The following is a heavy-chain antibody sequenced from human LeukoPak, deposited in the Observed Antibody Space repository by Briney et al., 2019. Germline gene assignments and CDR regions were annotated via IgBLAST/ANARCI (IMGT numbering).Heavy chain of an antibody. CDR3: AKYYYGSGQGVFDY. CDR1: GFTFSSYD. D-gene: IGHD3-10*01. V-gene: IGHV3-30*18. CDR2: ISYDGSNK. Sequence: PGGSLRLSCAASGFTFSSYDMHWVRQAPGKGLEWVAVISYDGSNKYYADSVKGRFTISRDNSKNTLYLQMNSLRAEDTAVYYCAKYYYGSGQGVFDYWGQGTLVTVSS. J-gene: IGHJ4*02.